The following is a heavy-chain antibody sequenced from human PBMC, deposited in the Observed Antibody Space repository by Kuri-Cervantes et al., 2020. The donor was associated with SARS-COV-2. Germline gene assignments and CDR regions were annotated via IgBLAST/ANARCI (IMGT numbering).Heavy chain of an antibody. CDR2: INPSGGST. J-gene: IGHJ5*02. V-gene: IGHV1-46*01. D-gene: IGHD5-18*01. CDR3: ARVGNLDTAMVTYDP. CDR1: GYTFTSYG. Sequence: ASVKVSCKASGYTFTSYGISWVRQAPGQGLEWMGIINPSGGSTSYAQKFQGRVTMTRDTSTSIVYMELSSLRSEDTAVYYCARVGNLDTAMVTYDPWGQGTLVTVSS.